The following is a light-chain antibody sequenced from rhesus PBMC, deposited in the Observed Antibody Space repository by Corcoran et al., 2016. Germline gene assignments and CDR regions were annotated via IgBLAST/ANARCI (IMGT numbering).Light chain of an antibody. J-gene: IGKJ2*01. CDR3: QHGYGTTYS. V-gene: IGKV1-74*01. CDR1: ENVNNY. CDR2: KSS. Sequence: DIQMTQSPSSLSASVGDRVTITCRARENVNNYLNWYQQKPGNAPNLLIYKSSTLQRGIPSRFSGVGSGTDYTFTISSLQPEDIATYYCQHGYGTTYSFCHGTKVEIK.